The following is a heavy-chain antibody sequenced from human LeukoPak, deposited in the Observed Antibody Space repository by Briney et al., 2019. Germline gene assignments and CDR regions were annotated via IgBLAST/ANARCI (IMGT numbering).Heavy chain of an antibody. CDR2: INPSGGST. Sequence: GASVKVSCKATGYTFTTYYMHWVRQAPGQGLEWMGVINPSGGSTSYAQKFQGRVTMTRDTTTSTDYMELSSLRSEDTAVYYCARDRAVGGYVGDFDSWGQGTLVTVSS. D-gene: IGHD5-12*01. CDR1: GYTFTTYY. V-gene: IGHV1-46*01. CDR3: ARDRAVGGYVGDFDS. J-gene: IGHJ4*02.